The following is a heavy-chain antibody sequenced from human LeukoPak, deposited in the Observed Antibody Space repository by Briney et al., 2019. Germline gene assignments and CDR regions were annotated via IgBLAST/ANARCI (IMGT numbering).Heavy chain of an antibody. J-gene: IGHJ5*02. CDR2: IFSTGTT. D-gene: IGHD3-10*01. CDR3: ARDRSGIAANKWFDP. CDR1: GGSISSFY. V-gene: IGHV4-59*01. Sequence: SETLSLTRTLSGGSISSFYWNWIRQLPGKRLEWIGYIFSTGTTNYNPSLKRRVTMSVDTSKNQFSLRLSSVTTADTAVYFCARDRSGIAANKWFDPWGQGALVTVSS.